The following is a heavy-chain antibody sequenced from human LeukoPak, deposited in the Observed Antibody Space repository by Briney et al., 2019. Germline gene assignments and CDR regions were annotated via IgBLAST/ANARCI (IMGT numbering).Heavy chain of an antibody. J-gene: IGHJ4*02. Sequence: RGTLRLSCAASGFTFSSYAMSWVRQPPGKGLEWVSASSGSGGSTYYADSVKGRYTISRDNSKNSLYLQMNSLRAEDTAVYYCAKVPNPRYYYASSGRGRSGGQGTLVTVSS. V-gene: IGHV3-23*01. D-gene: IGHD3-22*01. CDR2: SSGSGGST. CDR1: GFTFSSYA. CDR3: AKVPNPRYYYASSGRGRS.